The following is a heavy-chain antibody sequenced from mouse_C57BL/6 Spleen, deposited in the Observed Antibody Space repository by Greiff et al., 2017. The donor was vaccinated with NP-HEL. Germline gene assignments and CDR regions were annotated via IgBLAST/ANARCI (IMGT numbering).Heavy chain of an antibody. CDR2: IDPSDSYT. J-gene: IGHJ3*01. D-gene: IGHD1-1*01. CDR1: GYTFTSYW. CDR3: ARSVYYYGSSLAWFAY. V-gene: IGHV1-69*01. Sequence: QVQLQQPGAELVMPGASVKLSCKASGYTFTSYWMHWVKQRPGQGLEWIGEIDPSDSYTNYNQKFKDKSTLTVDKSSSTAYMQLSSLTSEDSAVYYCARSVYYYGSSLAWFAYWGQGTLVTVSA.